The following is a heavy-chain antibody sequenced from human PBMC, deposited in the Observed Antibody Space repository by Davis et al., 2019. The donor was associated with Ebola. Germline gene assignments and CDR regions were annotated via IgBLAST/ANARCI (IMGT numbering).Heavy chain of an antibody. V-gene: IGHV3-30*18. CDR1: GFSFSTYG. D-gene: IGHD5-24*01. J-gene: IGHJ6*02. Sequence: PGGSLRLSCAASGFSFSTYGMQWVRQAPGKGPEWVAFISYEGSVKYYADSVKGRFTTSRDNSKNTLTLQMTSLGAEDSAVYYCVKDRGEMATIAYYSTGMDVWGQGTTVTVSS. CDR3: VKDRGEMATIAYYSTGMDV. CDR2: ISYEGSVK.